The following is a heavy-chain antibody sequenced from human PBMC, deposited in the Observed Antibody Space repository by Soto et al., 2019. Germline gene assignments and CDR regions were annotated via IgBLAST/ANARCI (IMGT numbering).Heavy chain of an antibody. V-gene: IGHV2-70*13. D-gene: IGHD1-20*01. CDR2: IERDDDDK. J-gene: IGHJ6*02. CDR1: GFSLTSPGMC. CDR3: ARSIRGPRRFNGMDV. Sequence: SGPTLVNPTETLTLTCTFSGFSLTSPGMCVSWIRQPPGKALEWLALIERDDDDKYYSTSLKTRLTISKDTRKNQVVLPMANMDPADTGTYYCARSIRGPRRFNGMDVWGQGTTVTVSS.